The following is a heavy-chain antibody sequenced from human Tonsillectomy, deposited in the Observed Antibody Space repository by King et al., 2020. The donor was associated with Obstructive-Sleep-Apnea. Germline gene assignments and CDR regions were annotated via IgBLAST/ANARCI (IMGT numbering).Heavy chain of an antibody. V-gene: IGHV3-74*01. Sequence: VQLVESGGGLVQPGGSLRLSCAASGFTFSRYWMHWVRQAPGKGLVWVSRIDSDGSSTSYADSVKGRFTISRDNAKNTLNLQMNSLRAEDTAGYYCARETSSSWYGSIDYWGQGILVTVSS. CDR3: ARETSSSWYGSIDY. J-gene: IGHJ4*02. CDR1: GFTFSRYW. CDR2: IDSDGSST. D-gene: IGHD6-13*01.